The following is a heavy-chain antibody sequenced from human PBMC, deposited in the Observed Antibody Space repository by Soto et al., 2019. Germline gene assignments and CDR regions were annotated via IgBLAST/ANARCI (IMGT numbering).Heavy chain of an antibody. Sequence: SETLSLTCIVSGGSITNNDYYRGWIRRPPGKGLEWIGTIHYSGGASYNPALKSRVIISADTSKNQFSLRLSSVTAADTAVYYCARRTPLYASESSRFDPWGKGALVTVSS. CDR2: IHYSGGA. J-gene: IGHJ5*02. CDR1: GGSITNNDYY. V-gene: IGHV4-39*01. D-gene: IGHD3-10*01. CDR3: ARRTPLYASESSRFDP.